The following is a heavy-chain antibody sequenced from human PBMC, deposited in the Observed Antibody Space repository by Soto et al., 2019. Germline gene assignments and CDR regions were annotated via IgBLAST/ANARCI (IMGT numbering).Heavy chain of an antibody. D-gene: IGHD3-10*01. J-gene: IGHJ4*02. CDR3: ARELGTLLYYFDY. V-gene: IGHV3-33*01. CDR1: GFTFSSYG. Sequence: GGSLRLSCAASGFTFSSYGMHWVRQAPGKGLEWVAVIWYDGSNKYYADSVKGRFTISRDNSKNTLYLQMNSLRAEDTAVYYCARELGTLLYYFDYWDQGTLVTVSS. CDR2: IWYDGSNK.